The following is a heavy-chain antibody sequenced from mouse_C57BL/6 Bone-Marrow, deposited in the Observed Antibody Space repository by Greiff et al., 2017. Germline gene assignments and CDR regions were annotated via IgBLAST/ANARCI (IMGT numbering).Heavy chain of an antibody. V-gene: IGHV1-69*01. CDR3: ARGGLGRGY. D-gene: IGHD4-1*01. CDR2: IDPSDSYT. J-gene: IGHJ2*01. CDR1: GYTFTSYW. Sequence: QVQLQQPGAELVMPGASVKLSCKASGYTFTSYWMHWVKQRPGQGLEWIGEIDPSDSYTNYNQKFKGKSTLTVDTSSSTAYMQLSSLTSEDSAVYYCARGGLGRGYWGQGTTLTVSS.